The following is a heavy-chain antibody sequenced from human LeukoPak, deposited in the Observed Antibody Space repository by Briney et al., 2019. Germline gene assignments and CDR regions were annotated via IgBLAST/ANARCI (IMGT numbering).Heavy chain of an antibody. D-gene: IGHD3-10*01. Sequence: SETLSLTCAVYGGSFSGYYWSWIRQPPGKGLEWLGEINHSGSTNYNPSLKSRVTISVDTSKNQFSLKLSSVTAADTAVYYCAGYSATMVRGVIDYWGQGTLVTVSS. V-gene: IGHV4-34*01. J-gene: IGHJ4*02. CDR2: INHSGST. CDR3: AGYSATMVRGVIDY. CDR1: GGSFSGYY.